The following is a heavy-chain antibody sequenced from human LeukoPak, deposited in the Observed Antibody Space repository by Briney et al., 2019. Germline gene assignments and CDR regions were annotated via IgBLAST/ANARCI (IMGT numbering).Heavy chain of an antibody. Sequence: GRSLRLSCAASGFSFSSYAMHWVRQAPGKGLEWLTVTSYDGSKIYYADAVKGRFTISRDNSKNTLYLQMNSLRAEDTAVYYCARDASGTYRYFDYWGQGTLVTVSS. J-gene: IGHJ4*02. CDR1: GFSFSSYA. CDR2: TSYDGSKI. D-gene: IGHD3-10*01. CDR3: ARDASGTYRYFDY. V-gene: IGHV3-30*03.